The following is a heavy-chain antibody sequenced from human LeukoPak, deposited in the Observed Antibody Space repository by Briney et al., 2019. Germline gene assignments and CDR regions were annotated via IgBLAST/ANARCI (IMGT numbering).Heavy chain of an antibody. CDR1: GGSFSGYN. CDR2: INHSGST. Sequence: SETLSLTCAVYGGSFSGYNRSWIRQPPGKGLEWIAEINHSGSTNYNPSLKSRVIISVDTSKNQFSLKLSSVTAADTAVYYCARLPSMRTGYWPRLDPWGQGTLVTVSS. J-gene: IGHJ5*02. D-gene: IGHD3/OR15-3a*01. CDR3: ARLPSMRTGYWPRLDP. V-gene: IGHV4-34*01.